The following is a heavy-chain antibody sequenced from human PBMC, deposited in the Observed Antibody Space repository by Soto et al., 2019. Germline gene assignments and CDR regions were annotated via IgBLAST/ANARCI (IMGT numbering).Heavy chain of an antibody. CDR2: ISVSGIST. CDR3: ARDIGSGWSRNWFDS. CDR1: GFTFSSYA. J-gene: IGHJ5*01. V-gene: IGHV3-23*01. Sequence: GGSLRLSCAASGFTFSSYAMSWVRQAPGKGLEWVSVISVSGISTYYADSVTGRFTISRDNSNSTMFLQMNSLRADDTAVYYCARDIGSGWSRNWFDSWGQGTLVTVSS. D-gene: IGHD6-19*01.